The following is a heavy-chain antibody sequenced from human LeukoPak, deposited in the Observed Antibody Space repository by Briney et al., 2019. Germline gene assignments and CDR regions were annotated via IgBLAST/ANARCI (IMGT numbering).Heavy chain of an antibody. J-gene: IGHJ6*02. D-gene: IGHD2-15*01. CDR3: ARGDVVVVVQDYYYYGMDV. CDR2: IYYSGST. V-gene: IGHV4-30-4*01. Sequence: SQTLSLTCTVSGGSISSGDYYWSWIRQPSGKGLEWIGYIYYSGSTYYNPSLKSRVTISVDTSKNQFSLKLSSVTAADTAVYYCARGDVVVVVQDYYYYGMDVWGQGTTVTVSS. CDR1: GGSISSGDYY.